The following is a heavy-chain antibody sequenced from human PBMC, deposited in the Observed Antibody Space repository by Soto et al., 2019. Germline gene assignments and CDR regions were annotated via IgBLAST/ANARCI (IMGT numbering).Heavy chain of an antibody. Sequence: EVQLLESGGGLVQPGGSLRLSCAASGFAFSNYAMSWVRQAPGKGLQWVSAITGSGGTTYYTDSVEGRFTISRDNSKNTLYRQMNSLRPEDTAVYYCIVEGYSSSWYYNWGQGTLVTVSS. V-gene: IGHV3-23*01. J-gene: IGHJ4*02. CDR2: ITGSGGTT. CDR1: GFAFSNYA. D-gene: IGHD6-13*01. CDR3: IVEGYSSSWYYN.